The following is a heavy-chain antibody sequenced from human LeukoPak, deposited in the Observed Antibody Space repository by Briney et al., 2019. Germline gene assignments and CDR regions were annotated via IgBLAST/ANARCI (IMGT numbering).Heavy chain of an antibody. CDR1: RFNFNNYA. V-gene: IGHV3-30-3*01. CDR3: ARATIFGVVFDY. CDR2: ISYDGSNK. Sequence: PRGSLRLSCTASRFNFNNYAMHWVRQALGKGLEWVAVISYDGSNKYYADSVKGRFTISRDNSKNTLYLQMNSLRAEDTAVYYCARATIFGVVFDYWGQGTLVTVSS. J-gene: IGHJ4*02. D-gene: IGHD3-3*01.